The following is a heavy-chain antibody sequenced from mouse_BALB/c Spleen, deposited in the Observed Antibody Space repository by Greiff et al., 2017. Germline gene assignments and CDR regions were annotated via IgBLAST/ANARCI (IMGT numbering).Heavy chain of an antibody. Sequence: VQLQQSGPELVKPGASVRISCKASGYTFTSYYIHWVKQRPGQGLEWIGWIYPGNVNTKYNEKFKGKATLTADKSSSTAYMQLSSLTSEDSAVYFCARGRVEDYWGQGTSVTVSS. J-gene: IGHJ4*01. CDR3: ARGRVEDY. CDR1: GYTFTSYY. CDR2: IYPGNVNT. D-gene: IGHD1-1*01. V-gene: IGHV1S56*01.